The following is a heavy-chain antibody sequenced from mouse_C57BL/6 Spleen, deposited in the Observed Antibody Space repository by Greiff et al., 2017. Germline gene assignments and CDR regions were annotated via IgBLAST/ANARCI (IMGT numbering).Heavy chain of an antibody. CDR3: ARGEGLSYWYFDV. Sequence: VQLQQSGPELVKPGDSVKISCKASGYSFTGYFMNWVMQSHGKSLEWIGRINPYNGDTFYNQKFKGKATLTVDKSSSTAHMELRSLTSEDSAVYYCARGEGLSYWYFDVWGTGTTVTVSS. D-gene: IGHD3-2*02. CDR2: INPYNGDT. J-gene: IGHJ1*03. CDR1: GYSFTGYF. V-gene: IGHV1-20*01.